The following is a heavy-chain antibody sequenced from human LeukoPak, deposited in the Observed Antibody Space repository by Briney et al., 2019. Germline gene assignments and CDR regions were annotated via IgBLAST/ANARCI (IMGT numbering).Heavy chain of an antibody. CDR1: GFTFSSYS. D-gene: IGHD6-19*01. CDR2: IRYSGDIT. Sequence: PGGSLRLSCVASGFTFSSYSMNWVRQAPGKGLEWVSYIRYSGDITQYSDSVKGRFTISRDNAKNSLYLQMSSLRAEDTAVYYCARESGWSEFDYWGQGILVTVPS. CDR3: ARESGWSEFDY. V-gene: IGHV3-48*04. J-gene: IGHJ4*02.